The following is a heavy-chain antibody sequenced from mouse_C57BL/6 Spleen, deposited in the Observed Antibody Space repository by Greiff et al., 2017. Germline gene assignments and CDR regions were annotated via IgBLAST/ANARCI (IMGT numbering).Heavy chain of an antibody. CDR2: ISSGSSTI. D-gene: IGHD1-1*01. CDR3: ARRAYGSSSYWYFDV. V-gene: IGHV5-17*01. J-gene: IGHJ1*03. CDR1: GFTFSDYG. Sequence: EVKLQESGGGLVKPGGSLKLSCAASGFTFSDYGMHWVRQAPEKGLEWVAYISSGSSTIYYADTVKGRFTISRDNAKNTLFLQMTSLRSEDTAMYYCARRAYGSSSYWYFDVWGTGTTVTVSS.